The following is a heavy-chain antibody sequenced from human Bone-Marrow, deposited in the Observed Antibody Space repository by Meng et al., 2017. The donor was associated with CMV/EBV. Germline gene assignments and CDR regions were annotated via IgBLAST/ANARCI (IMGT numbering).Heavy chain of an antibody. D-gene: IGHD3-3*01. J-gene: IGHJ6*02. V-gene: IGHV1-69*16. CDR3: ARDGTYYDFWSGPPKYYYYGMDV. CDR1: GGTFSSYT. Sequence: SVKVSCKASGGTFSSYTISWVRQAPGQGLEWMGRIIPILGIANYAQKFQGRVTITTDESTSTAYMELSSLRSEDTAVYYCARDGTYYDFWSGPPKYYYYGMDVWGQGTTVTVSS. CDR2: IIPILGIA.